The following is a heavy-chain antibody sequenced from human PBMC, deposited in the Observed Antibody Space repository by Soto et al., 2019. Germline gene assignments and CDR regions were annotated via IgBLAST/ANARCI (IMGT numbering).Heavy chain of an antibody. Sequence: SVKVSCKASGGTFSSYAISWVRQAPGQGLEWMGGIIPIFGTANYAQKFQGRVTITADKSTSTAYMELSSLRSEDTAVYYCARFLVPYYYDSSGYSMVNWFDPWGQGTLVTVSS. CDR1: GGTFSSYA. J-gene: IGHJ5*02. D-gene: IGHD3-22*01. CDR3: ARFLVPYYYDSSGYSMVNWFDP. CDR2: IIPIFGTA. V-gene: IGHV1-69*06.